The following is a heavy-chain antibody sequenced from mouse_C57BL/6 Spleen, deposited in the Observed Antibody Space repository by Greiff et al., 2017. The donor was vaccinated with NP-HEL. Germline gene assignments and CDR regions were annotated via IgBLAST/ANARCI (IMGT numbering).Heavy chain of an antibody. D-gene: IGHD1-1*01. J-gene: IGHJ1*03. V-gene: IGHV1-81*01. CDR3: AREKITRGYFDV. Sequence: VQLQQSGAELARPGASVKLSCKASGYTFTSYGISWVKQRTGQGLEWIGEIYPRSGNTYYNEKFKGKATLTADKSSSTAYMELRSLTSEDSAVYFCAREKITRGYFDVWGTGTTVTVSS. CDR2: IYPRSGNT. CDR1: GYTFTSYG.